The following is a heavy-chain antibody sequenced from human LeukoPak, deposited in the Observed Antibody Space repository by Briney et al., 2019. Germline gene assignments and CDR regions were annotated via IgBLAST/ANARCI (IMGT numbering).Heavy chain of an antibody. CDR2: MNPNSGNT. Sequence: GASVKVSCKASGYTFTSYDINWVRQATGQGLEWMGWMNPNSGNTGYAQKFQGRVTMTRNTSISTAYMELSSLRSEDTAVYYCARKRVKAADGTGPGWWFDPWGQGTLVTVSS. V-gene: IGHV1-8*01. CDR3: ARKRVKAADGTGPGWWFDP. CDR1: GYTFTSYD. J-gene: IGHJ5*02. D-gene: IGHD6-13*01.